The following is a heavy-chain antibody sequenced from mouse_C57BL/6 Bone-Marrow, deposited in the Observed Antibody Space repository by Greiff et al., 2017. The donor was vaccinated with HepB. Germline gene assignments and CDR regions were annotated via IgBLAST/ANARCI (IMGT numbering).Heavy chain of an antibody. CDR2: INPSNGGT. V-gene: IGHV1-53*01. CDR3: AYYDYDDGYYFDY. CDR1: GYTFTSYW. J-gene: IGHJ2*01. D-gene: IGHD2-4*01. Sequence: VQLQQSGTELVKPGASVKLSCKASGYTFTSYWMHWVKQRPGQGLEWIGNINPSNGGTNYNEKFKSKATLTVDKSSSTAYMQLSSLTSEDSAVYYCAYYDYDDGYYFDYWGQGTTLTVSS.